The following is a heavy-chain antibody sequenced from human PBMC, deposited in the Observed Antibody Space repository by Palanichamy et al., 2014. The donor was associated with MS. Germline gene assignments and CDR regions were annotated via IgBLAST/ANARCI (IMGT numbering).Heavy chain of an antibody. D-gene: IGHD3-22*01. CDR2: IDWDDDK. J-gene: IGHJ4*02. CDR1: GFSLSTHPMR. CDR3: ARNSSDSSGYAYYFDY. V-gene: IGHV2-70*04. Sequence: QVTLKESGPALVKPTQTLTLTCTFSGFSLSTHPMRVSWIRQPPGKALEWLARIDWDDDKFYSTSLKTRLAISKDTSKNQVVLTMTNMDPVDTATYYCARNSSDSSGYAYYFDYWGQGTLVTVSS.